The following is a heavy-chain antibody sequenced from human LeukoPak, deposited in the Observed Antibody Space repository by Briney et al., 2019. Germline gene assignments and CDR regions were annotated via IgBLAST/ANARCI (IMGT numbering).Heavy chain of an antibody. V-gene: IGHV1-18*01. D-gene: IGHD4-17*01. CDR1: GYIFTSYG. Sequence: ASVNVSCQASGYIFTSYGISWVRQAAGQGLEWMGWISAYNGNTNYAQKLQGRVTMTTDTSTSTAYMELRSLRSDDTAVYYCARDLIYGDYFDYWGQGTLVTVSS. CDR2: ISAYNGNT. CDR3: ARDLIYGDYFDY. J-gene: IGHJ4*02.